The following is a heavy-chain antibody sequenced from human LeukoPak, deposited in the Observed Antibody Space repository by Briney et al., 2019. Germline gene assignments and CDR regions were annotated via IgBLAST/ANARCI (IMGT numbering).Heavy chain of an antibody. CDR1: GFTFSSYA. CDR2: ILYDGSNK. J-gene: IGHJ4*02. D-gene: IGHD3-3*01. Sequence: GGSLRLSCAASGFTFSSYAMHWVRQAPGKGLEWVAVILYDGSNKYYADSVKGRFTISRDNSKNTLYLQMNSLRAEDTAVYYCARDVNYDFWSGFDYWGQGTLVTVSS. CDR3: ARDVNYDFWSGFDY. V-gene: IGHV3-30*04.